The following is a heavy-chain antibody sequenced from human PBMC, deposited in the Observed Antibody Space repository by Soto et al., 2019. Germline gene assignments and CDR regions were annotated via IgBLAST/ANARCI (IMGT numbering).Heavy chain of an antibody. J-gene: IGHJ6*03. CDR1: GFTFSSYA. CDR2: ISGSGGST. D-gene: IGHD2-2*01. Sequence: GGSLRLSCAAPGFTFSSYAMSWVRQAQGKGLEWVSAISGSGGSTYYADSVKGRFTISRDNSKNTLYLQMNSLRAEDTAVYYCAKPGYCSSSSCYEGGVGYYYYYMDVWGKGTTVTVSS. V-gene: IGHV3-23*01. CDR3: AKPGYCSSSSCYEGGVGYYYYYMDV.